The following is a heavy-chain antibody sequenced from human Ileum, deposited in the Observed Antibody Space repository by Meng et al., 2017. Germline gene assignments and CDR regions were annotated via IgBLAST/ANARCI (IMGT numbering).Heavy chain of an antibody. D-gene: IGHD3-10*01. J-gene: IGHJ4*02. CDR1: GFTCSNYW. Sequence: EVPLGESGGGLVQAGGSLRLSCAASGFTCSNYWMHWVRQAPGKGLVWVSQINSDGSAATYADSVKGRFTTSRDNAKNTLYLQMSSLGAEDTAVYYCVRDNFGVDYWGLGTLVTVSS. V-gene: IGHV3-74*01. CDR2: INSDGSAA. CDR3: VRDNFGVDY.